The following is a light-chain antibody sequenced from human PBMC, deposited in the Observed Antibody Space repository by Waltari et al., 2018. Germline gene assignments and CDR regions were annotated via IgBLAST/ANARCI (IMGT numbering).Light chain of an antibody. CDR2: SNN. J-gene: IGLJ3*02. CDR3: AACDDSLNAVV. V-gene: IGLV1-44*01. Sequence: QSVVTQPPSASGTPGQRVTISCSASSSNLGRNPVNWYQQLPGTAPKLLFYSNNQRPSGVPDRFSGSKSGTSASLAISGLQSEDEADYYCAACDDSLNAVVFGGGTKLTVL. CDR1: SSNLGRNP.